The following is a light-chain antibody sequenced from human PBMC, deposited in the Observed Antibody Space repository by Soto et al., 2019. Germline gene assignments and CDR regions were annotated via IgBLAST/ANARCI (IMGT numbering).Light chain of an antibody. V-gene: IGLV4-69*01. Sequence: QTVVTQSPSASASLGASVKLTCTLSSGHSSYAIAWHQQQPEKGPRYLMKVNTDGSHNKGDGIPDRFSGSSSGAERYLTISSLQSEDEADYYCQTWGAGFSVVFGGGTKLTV. CDR1: SGHSSYA. CDR3: QTWGAGFSVV. J-gene: IGLJ2*01. CDR2: VNTDGSH.